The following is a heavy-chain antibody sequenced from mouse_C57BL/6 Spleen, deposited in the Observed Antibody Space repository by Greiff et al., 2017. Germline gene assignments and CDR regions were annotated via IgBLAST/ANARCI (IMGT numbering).Heavy chain of an antibody. J-gene: IGHJ4*01. V-gene: IGHV3-6*01. D-gene: IGHD2-4*01. CDR1: GYSITSGYY. CDR2: ISYDGSN. Sequence: EVQLQESGPGLVKPSQSLSLTCSVTGYSITSGYYWNWIRQFPGNKLEWMGYISYDGSNNYNPSLKNRISITRDTSKNQFFLKLNSVTTEDTATYYCARAPYYDYDGYYAMDYWGQGTSVTVSS. CDR3: ARAPYYDYDGYYAMDY.